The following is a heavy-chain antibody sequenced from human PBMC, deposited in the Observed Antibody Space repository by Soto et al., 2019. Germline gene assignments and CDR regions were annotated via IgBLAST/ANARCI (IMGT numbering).Heavy chain of an antibody. CDR1: GYTFTSYA. V-gene: IGHV1-3*01. D-gene: IGHD2-2*01. Sequence: ASVKVSCKASGYTFTSYAMHWVRQAPGQRLEWMGWINAGNGNTKYSQKFQGRVTITRDTSASTAYMELSSLRSEDTAVYYCAREVVPAGQPSGWFDPWGQGTLVTVSS. CDR3: AREVVPAGQPSGWFDP. J-gene: IGHJ5*02. CDR2: INAGNGNT.